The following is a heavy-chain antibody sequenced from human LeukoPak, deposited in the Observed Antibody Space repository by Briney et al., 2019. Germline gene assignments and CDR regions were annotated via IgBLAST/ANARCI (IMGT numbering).Heavy chain of an antibody. CDR3: ARFYCCSTSCQYNWFDP. J-gene: IGHJ5*02. CDR2: INPNSGGT. Sequence: ASVKVSCKASGYTFTGYYMHWVRQAPGQGLEWMGWINPNSGGTNYAQEFQGRVTMTRDTSISTAHMELSRLRSDDTAVYYCARFYCCSTSCQYNWFDPWGQGTLVTVSS. V-gene: IGHV1-2*02. D-gene: IGHD2-2*01. CDR1: GYTFTGYY.